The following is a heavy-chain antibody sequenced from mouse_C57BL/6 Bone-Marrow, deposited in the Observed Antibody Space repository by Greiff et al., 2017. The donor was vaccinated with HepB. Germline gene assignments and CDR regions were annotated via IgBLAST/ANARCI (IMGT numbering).Heavy chain of an antibody. CDR2: IDPSDGYT. D-gene: IGHD1-1*01. J-gene: IGHJ1*03. CDR3: ARKHYGSSHWYFDV. CDR1: GYTFTSYW. V-gene: IGHV1-69*01. Sequence: VQLQQPGAELVMPGASVKLSCKASGYTFTSYWMHWVKQRPGQGLEWIGEIDPSDGYTNYNQKFKGKSTLTVDKSSSTAYMQLSSLTSEDSAVYYCARKHYGSSHWYFDVWAQGPRSPSPQ.